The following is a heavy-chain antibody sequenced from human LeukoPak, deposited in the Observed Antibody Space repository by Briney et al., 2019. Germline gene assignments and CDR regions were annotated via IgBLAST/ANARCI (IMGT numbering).Heavy chain of an antibody. Sequence: PSETLSLTCTVSGDSISSYNYFWGWIRQPPGKGLEWVGSIYYRGNTYYNPSLKSRVTLSADTSKNQFSLKVTSVTAADTAVYYCARASSGYYWDFAYWGQGALVTVSS. D-gene: IGHD3-22*01. CDR2: IYYRGNT. CDR1: GDSISSYNYF. J-gene: IGHJ4*02. V-gene: IGHV4-39*01. CDR3: ARASSGYYWDFAY.